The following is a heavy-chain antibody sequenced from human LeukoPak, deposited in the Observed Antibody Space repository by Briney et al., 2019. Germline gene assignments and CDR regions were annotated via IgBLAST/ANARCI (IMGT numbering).Heavy chain of an antibody. V-gene: IGHV4-39*01. Sequence: PSETLSLTCIVSDGSISSSSYYWGWIRQPPGKGLEWIGSISYSGSTYYNSSLKSRVTISVDTSKNQFSLKLSSVTAADTAVYYCARHIASIFGVLKPWGQGTLVTVSS. J-gene: IGHJ5*02. CDR3: ARHIASIFGVLKP. D-gene: IGHD3-3*01. CDR1: DGSISSSSYY. CDR2: ISYSGST.